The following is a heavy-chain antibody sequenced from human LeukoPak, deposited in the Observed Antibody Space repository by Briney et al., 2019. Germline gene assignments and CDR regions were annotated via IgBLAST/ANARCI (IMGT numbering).Heavy chain of an antibody. J-gene: IGHJ4*02. CDR1: GFTFDDFG. CDR3: ARDSLGSQVPSDY. D-gene: IGHD3-16*01. CDR2: INWNGDTT. Sequence: RPGGSVRLSCAASGFTFDDFGMTWVRHVPGKGLEWVSGINWNGDTTGYADSVKGRFTISRDNAKNSLYLQMNSLRVEDTALYHCARDSLGSQVPSDYWGQGTLVTVSS. V-gene: IGHV3-20*01.